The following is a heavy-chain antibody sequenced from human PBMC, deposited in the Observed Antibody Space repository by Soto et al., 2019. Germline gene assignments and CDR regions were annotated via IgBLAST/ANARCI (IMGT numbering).Heavy chain of an antibody. J-gene: IGHJ6*02. D-gene: IGHD3-16*02. CDR1: GFPFTSSA. V-gene: IGHV1-58*01. Sequence: SVKVSCKASGFPFTSSAVQWVRQARGQRLEWIGWIVVGSGNTNYAQKFQERVTITRDMSTSTAYMELSSLRSEDTAVYYCAADPLVMITFGGVIVTPYYYYGMDVWGQGTTVTVSS. CDR3: AADPLVMITFGGVIVTPYYYYGMDV. CDR2: IVVGSGNT.